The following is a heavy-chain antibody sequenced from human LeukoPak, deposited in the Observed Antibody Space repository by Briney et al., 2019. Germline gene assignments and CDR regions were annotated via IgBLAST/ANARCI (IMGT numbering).Heavy chain of an antibody. CDR3: ARDLTMVRGSFYTNYYYYYMDV. V-gene: IGHV1-46*01. CDR1: GYTFTSYY. D-gene: IGHD3-10*01. Sequence: ASLKVSLKSSGYTFTSYYMHWVRQSPGQGLEWMGIINRSGGSTSYAQKFQGRVTMTRDMSTSTVYMELSSLRSEDTAVYYCARDLTMVRGSFYTNYYYYYMDVWGRGTTVTVSS. CDR2: INRSGGST. J-gene: IGHJ6*03.